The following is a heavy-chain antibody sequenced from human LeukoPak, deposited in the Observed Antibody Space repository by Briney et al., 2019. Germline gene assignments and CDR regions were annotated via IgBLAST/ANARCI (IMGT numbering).Heavy chain of an antibody. CDR3: ARGWGEGRGIAMVRGVRAPSYNWFDP. J-gene: IGHJ5*02. D-gene: IGHD3-10*01. CDR2: IYYSGST. CDR1: GGSISSSSYY. V-gene: IGHV4-39*07. Sequence: SETLSLTCTVSGGSISSSSYYWGWIRQPPGKGLEWIGSIYYSGSTYYNPSLKSRVTISVDTSKNQFSLKLSSVTAADTAVYYCARGWGEGRGIAMVRGVRAPSYNWFDPWGHGTQVTVSS.